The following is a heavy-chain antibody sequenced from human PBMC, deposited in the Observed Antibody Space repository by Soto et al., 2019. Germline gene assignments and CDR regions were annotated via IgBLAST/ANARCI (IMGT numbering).Heavy chain of an antibody. CDR2: FDPEDGET. V-gene: IGHV1-24*01. J-gene: IGHJ3*02. CDR3: SCYSWESDAFDI. CDR1: GYTLTELS. D-gene: IGHD2-15*01. Sequence: GASVKVSCKVSGYTLTELSMHWVRQAPGKGLEWMGGFDPEDGETIYAQKFQGRVTMTEDTSTDTAYMELSSLRSEDTAVYYCSCYSWESDAFDIWGQGTMVTVSS.